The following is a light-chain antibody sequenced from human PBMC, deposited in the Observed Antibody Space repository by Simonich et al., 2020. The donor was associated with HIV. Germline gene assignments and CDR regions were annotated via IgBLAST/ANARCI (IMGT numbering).Light chain of an antibody. CDR3: QQRSNWPIT. V-gene: IGKV3-11*01. CDR2: DAS. CDR1: QSVSSY. Sequence: EVVLTQSPATLSLYPGKRATLSCRAIQSVSSYLAWYQQNPGQAPRLLIYDASTRATGIPARFSGSGSGTDFTLTISSLEPEDFAVYYCQQRSNWPITFGQGTRLEIK. J-gene: IGKJ5*01.